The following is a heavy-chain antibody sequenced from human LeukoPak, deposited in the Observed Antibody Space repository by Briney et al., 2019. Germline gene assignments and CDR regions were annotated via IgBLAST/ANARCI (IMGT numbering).Heavy chain of an antibody. CDR1: GFSLSTSGVG. D-gene: IGHD6-13*01. Sequence: SGPTLVNPTQTLTLTCTFSGFSLSTSGVGVGWIRQPPGKALEWLGEINHSGSTNYNPSLKSRVTISVDTSKNQFSLRLSSVTAADTAVYYCARTTEAHSWLTRYYSYYMDVWGKGTTVTVSS. CDR3: ARTTEAHSWLTRYYSYYMDV. J-gene: IGHJ6*03. CDR2: INHSGST. V-gene: IGHV4-61*08.